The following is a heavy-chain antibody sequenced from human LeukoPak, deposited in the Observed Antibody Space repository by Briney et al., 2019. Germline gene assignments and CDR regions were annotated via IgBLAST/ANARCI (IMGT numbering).Heavy chain of an antibody. V-gene: IGHV3-48*03. J-gene: IGHJ4*02. CDR1: GXTFRPYE. Sequence: GGSLRLSCVASGXTFRPYEMNWVRQAPGKGLEWISFIDSSGQTTFYRDSVKGRFTISRDNANNSLFLQMNSLRDEDTAIYYCARNTIRRDGYNWIDFWGQGTLVTVSS. CDR2: IDSSGQTT. D-gene: IGHD5-24*01. CDR3: ARNTIRRDGYNWIDF.